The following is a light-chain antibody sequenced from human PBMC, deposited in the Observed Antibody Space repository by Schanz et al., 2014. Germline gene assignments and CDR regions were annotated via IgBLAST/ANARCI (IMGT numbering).Light chain of an antibody. CDR3: CSFVGSWV. CDR2: EVR. CDR1: SDVVEGYNF. Sequence: QSALTQPPSASGSPGQSVTISCTATSDVVEGYNFVSWYQQHPGRAPKLLIYEVRQRPSGVSDRFSGSKSGYTASLTVSGLQADDEADYYCCSFVGSWVFGGGTKLTVL. V-gene: IGLV2-8*01. J-gene: IGLJ3*02.